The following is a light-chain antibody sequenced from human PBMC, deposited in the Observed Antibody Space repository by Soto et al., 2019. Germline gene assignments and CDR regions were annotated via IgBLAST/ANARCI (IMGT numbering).Light chain of an antibody. CDR2: DVS. CDR3: CSYAGSYYV. J-gene: IGLJ1*01. Sequence: QSALTQPRSVSGSPGQSVTISCTGTSSDVGGYNYVSWYQQHPGKAPKLMIYDVSKRPSGVPDRFSGSKSGNTASLTISGLQAADEAAYYCCSYAGSYYVFGTGTKLTVL. CDR1: SSDVGGYNY. V-gene: IGLV2-11*01.